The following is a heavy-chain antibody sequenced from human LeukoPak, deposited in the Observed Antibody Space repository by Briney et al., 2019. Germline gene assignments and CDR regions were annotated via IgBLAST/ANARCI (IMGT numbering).Heavy chain of an antibody. CDR1: GFTLSSYA. Sequence: LPGGSLRLSCAASGFTLSSYAMSWVRQAPGKGLEWVANIKQDGSEKYYVDSVKGRFTISRDNAKNSLYLQMNSLRAEDTAVYYCARDQDDILTGYYKGDAFDIWGQGTMVTVSS. J-gene: IGHJ3*02. V-gene: IGHV3-7*01. CDR3: ARDQDDILTGYYKGDAFDI. CDR2: IKQDGSEK. D-gene: IGHD3-9*01.